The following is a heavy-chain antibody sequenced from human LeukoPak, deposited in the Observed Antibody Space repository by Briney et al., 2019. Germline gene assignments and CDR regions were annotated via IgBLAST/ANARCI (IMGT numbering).Heavy chain of an antibody. Sequence: GGSLRLSCAASGFSFSSFSMNWVRQAPGKGLEWVSSLSSSSSYIYYADSVQGRFTIFRDNAKNSLYLQMNSLRAEDTAVYYCARNWGAYSSSDYWGQGTLVTVSS. CDR1: GFSFSSFS. CDR3: ARNWGAYSSSDY. J-gene: IGHJ4*02. V-gene: IGHV3-21*01. CDR2: LSSSSSYI. D-gene: IGHD6-6*01.